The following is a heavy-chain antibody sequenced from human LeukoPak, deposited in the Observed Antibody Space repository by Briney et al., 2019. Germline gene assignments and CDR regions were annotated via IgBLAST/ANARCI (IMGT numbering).Heavy chain of an antibody. Sequence: PGGSLRLSCAASGFTFSSYAIHWVRQAPGKGLGWVAVLSYEGSNKYYAGSVKGRFTISRDNSKNTLYLQMNSLRAEDTAVYYCAREVTIFGVVAGGYYYYGMDVWGQGTTVTVSS. D-gene: IGHD3-3*01. CDR3: AREVTIFGVVAGGYYYYGMDV. J-gene: IGHJ6*02. V-gene: IGHV3-30-3*01. CDR1: GFTFSSYA. CDR2: LSYEGSNK.